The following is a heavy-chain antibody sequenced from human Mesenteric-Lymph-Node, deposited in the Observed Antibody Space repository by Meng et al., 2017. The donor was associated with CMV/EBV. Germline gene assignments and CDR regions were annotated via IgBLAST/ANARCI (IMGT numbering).Heavy chain of an antibody. D-gene: IGHD1/OR15-1a*01. Sequence: SGGSIVNSKWWSWVRQSPGKGLEWIGEIYDTGATNYNPSLESRVTMAIDRSTNQFFLRINSVTAADTAVYFCAGGSPSCRTYGCWFDPWGQGTLVTVSS. CDR3: AGGSPSCRTYGCWFDP. J-gene: IGHJ5*02. CDR1: GGSIVNSKW. V-gene: IGHV4-4*01. CDR2: IYDTGAT.